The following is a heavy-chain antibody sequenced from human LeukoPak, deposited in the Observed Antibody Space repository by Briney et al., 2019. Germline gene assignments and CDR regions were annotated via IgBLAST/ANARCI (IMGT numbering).Heavy chain of an antibody. CDR1: GGSISSYY. Sequence: PSETLSLTCTVSGGSISSYYWSWLRQPPGKGLEWIGYIYYSGSTNYNPSLKSRVTISVDTSKNQFSLKLSSVTAADTAVYYCAREWGTTGYFDYWGQGTLVTVSS. D-gene: IGHD1-7*01. CDR3: AREWGTTGYFDY. V-gene: IGHV4-59*01. CDR2: IYYSGST. J-gene: IGHJ4*02.